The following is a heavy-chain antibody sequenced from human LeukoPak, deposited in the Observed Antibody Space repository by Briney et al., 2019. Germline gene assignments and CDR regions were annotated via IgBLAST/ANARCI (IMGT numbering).Heavy chain of an antibody. CDR3: ATARRSTVVTLFDY. J-gene: IGHJ4*02. CDR1: GFTFSSYA. V-gene: IGHV3-23*01. D-gene: IGHD4-23*01. CDR2: ISGSGVTT. Sequence: GGSLRLSCAASGFTFSSYAMSWVRQAPGKGLEWVSAISGSGVTTYYADSVKGRFTISRDNSKSTLYLQMNSLRAEDTAVYSCATARRSTVVTLFDYWGQGTLVTVSS.